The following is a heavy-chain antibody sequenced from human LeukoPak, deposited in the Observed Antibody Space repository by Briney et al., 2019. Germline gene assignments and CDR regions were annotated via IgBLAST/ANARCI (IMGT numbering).Heavy chain of an antibody. CDR1: GFTFSSYG. CDR3: ARAYCSSTSCSYYFDY. Sequence: PGRSLRLSCAASGFTFSSYGMHWVRQAPGKGLERVAVISYDGSNKYYADSVKGRFTISRDNAKNSLYLQMNSLRAEDTAVYYCARAYCSSTSCSYYFDYWGQGTLVTVSS. CDR2: ISYDGSNK. D-gene: IGHD2-2*01. V-gene: IGHV3-30*03. J-gene: IGHJ4*02.